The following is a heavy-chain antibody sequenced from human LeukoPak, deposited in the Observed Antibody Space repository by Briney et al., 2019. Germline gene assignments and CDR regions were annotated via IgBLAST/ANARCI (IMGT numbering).Heavy chain of an antibody. CDR1: GGSFSGYY. CDR3: ARGPGLVGATLRTYYFDY. V-gene: IGHV4-34*01. Sequence: SETLSLTCAVYGGSFSGYYWSWIRQPPGKGLEWIGEINHSGSTNYNPSLKSRVTISVDTSKNQFSLKLSSVTAADTAVYYCARGPGLVGATLRTYYFDYWGQGTLVTVSS. CDR2: INHSGST. D-gene: IGHD1-26*01. J-gene: IGHJ4*02.